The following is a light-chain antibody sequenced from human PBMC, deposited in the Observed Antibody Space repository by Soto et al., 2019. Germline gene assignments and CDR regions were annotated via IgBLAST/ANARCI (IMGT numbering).Light chain of an antibody. CDR2: DTF. Sequence: DIVLTQFPAILSLSPGQRATLSCRASQNLNGLLGWYQQKPGQVPRLLIYDTFKRATGIPARFSGSGSGTDFTLTISSLDLKDFAVYYCQQRHSWPITFGPGIRLEI. CDR1: QNLNGL. V-gene: IGKV3-11*01. J-gene: IGKJ5*01. CDR3: QQRHSWPIT.